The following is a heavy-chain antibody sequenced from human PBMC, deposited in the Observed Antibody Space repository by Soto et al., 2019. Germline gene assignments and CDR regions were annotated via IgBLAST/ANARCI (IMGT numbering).Heavy chain of an antibody. J-gene: IGHJ4*02. D-gene: IGHD5-12*01. CDR1: GGTFSSYA. V-gene: IGHV1-69*13. CDR3: ASSPWGLREFDY. CDR2: IIPIFGTA. Sequence: SVKVSCKASGGTFSSYAISWVRQAPGQGLEWMGGIIPIFGTANYAQKFQGRVTITADESTSTAYMELSSLRSEDTAVYYCASSPWGLREFDYWGQGTMVTVYS.